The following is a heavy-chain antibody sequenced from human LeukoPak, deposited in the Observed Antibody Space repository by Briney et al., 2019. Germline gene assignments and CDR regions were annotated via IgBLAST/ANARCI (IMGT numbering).Heavy chain of an antibody. J-gene: IGHJ4*02. D-gene: IGHD3-22*01. CDR1: GFTFSSYG. CDR3: ARGLAYYYDSSAYFLDY. V-gene: IGHV3-30*02. CDR2: IRYDGSNK. Sequence: GGSLRLSCAASGFTFSSYGMHWVRQAPGKGLEWVAFIRYDGSNKYYADSVKGRITISRDNTKNTVYLQMNSLRAEDTAVYYCARGLAYYYDSSAYFLDYWGQGTLVTVSS.